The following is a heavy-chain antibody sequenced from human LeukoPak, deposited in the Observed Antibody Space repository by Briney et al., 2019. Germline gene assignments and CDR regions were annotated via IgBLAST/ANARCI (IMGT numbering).Heavy chain of an antibody. CDR1: GFTFSDYY. CDR3: ARDSTPQRTRIAARPHWFDP. Sequence: GGSLRLSCAASGFTFSDYYMSWIRQAPGKGLEWISYISSTGTTIYYADSAKGRFTISRDNAKNSLYLQMNSLRAEDTAVYYCARDSTPQRTRIAARPHWFDPWGQGTLVTVSS. CDR2: ISSTGTTI. V-gene: IGHV3-11*04. J-gene: IGHJ5*02. D-gene: IGHD6-6*01.